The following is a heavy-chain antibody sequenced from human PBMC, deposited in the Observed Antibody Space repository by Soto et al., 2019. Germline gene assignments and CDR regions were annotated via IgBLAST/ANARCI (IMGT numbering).Heavy chain of an antibody. Sequence: EVQLVESGGDLVNPGGSLRLSCAASGFTFSNAWMHWVRQAPGKGLEWVGRIKSKTDGGTTDYAAPVKGRFTISRDDSKNTVDLQMNSLKTEDTAVYYCTRGLVGATTLWGQGTLVTVSS. V-gene: IGHV3-15*07. CDR2: IKSKTDGGTT. D-gene: IGHD1-26*01. CDR1: GFTFSNAW. CDR3: TRGLVGATTL. J-gene: IGHJ4*02.